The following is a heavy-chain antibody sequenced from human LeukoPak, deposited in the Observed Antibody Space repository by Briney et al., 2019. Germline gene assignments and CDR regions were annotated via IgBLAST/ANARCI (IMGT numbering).Heavy chain of an antibody. J-gene: IGHJ4*02. D-gene: IGHD2-15*01. CDR1: GGSINSYY. Sequence: SETLSLTCTVSGGSINSYYWGWIRQPPGKGLEWIGSIYYSGSTYYNPSLKSRVTISVDTSKNQFSLKLSSVTAADTAVYYCARAGYCSGGSCYYLDYFDYWGQGTLVTVSS. CDR3: ARAGYCSGGSCYYLDYFDY. CDR2: IYYSGST. V-gene: IGHV4-39*07.